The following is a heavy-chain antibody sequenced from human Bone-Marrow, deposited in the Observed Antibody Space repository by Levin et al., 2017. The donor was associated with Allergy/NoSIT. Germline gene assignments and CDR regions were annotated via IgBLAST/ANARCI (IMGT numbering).Heavy chain of an antibody. V-gene: IGHV5-10-1*01. CDR3: AIAPQLCADETCYAAFNL. D-gene: IGHD2-2*01. CDR1: GYSFPSLW. Sequence: GESLKISCKASGYSFPSLWIHWVRQMPGKGLEWMAKIDPRDSYIDYSPSFKGRVSLSVDESIKTAYLQWRSLQASDTAIYYCAIAPQLCADETCYAAFNLWGQGTPLTVSS. J-gene: IGHJ4*03. CDR2: IDPRDSYI.